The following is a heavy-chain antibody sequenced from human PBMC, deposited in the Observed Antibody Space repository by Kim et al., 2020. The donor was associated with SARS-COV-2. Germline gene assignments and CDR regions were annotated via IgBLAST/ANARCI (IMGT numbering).Heavy chain of an antibody. V-gene: IGHV3-9*01. CDR3: AKDKGIAAAGNYYYYYGMDV. Sequence: GGSLRLSCAASGFTFDDYAMHWVRQAPGKGLEWVSGISWNSGSIGYADSVKGRFTISRDNAKNSLYLQMNSLRAEDTALYYCAKDKGIAAAGNYYYYYGMDVWGQGTTVTVSS. D-gene: IGHD6-13*01. CDR1: GFTFDDYA. CDR2: ISWNSGSI. J-gene: IGHJ6*02.